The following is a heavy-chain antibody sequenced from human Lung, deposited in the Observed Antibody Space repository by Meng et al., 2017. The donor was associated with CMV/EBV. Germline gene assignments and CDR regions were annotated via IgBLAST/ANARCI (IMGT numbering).Heavy chain of an antibody. D-gene: IGHD2-8*02. Sequence: ESLKISXAASGFTFSSYAMSWVRQAPGKGLEWVSAISGSGGSTYYADSVKGRFTISRDNSKNTLYLPMNSLRAEDTAVYYCAKGGWSKPPNWLWGQGTLVTVSS. V-gene: IGHV3-23*01. J-gene: IGHJ4*02. CDR3: AKGGWSKPPNWL. CDR2: ISGSGGST. CDR1: GFTFSSYA.